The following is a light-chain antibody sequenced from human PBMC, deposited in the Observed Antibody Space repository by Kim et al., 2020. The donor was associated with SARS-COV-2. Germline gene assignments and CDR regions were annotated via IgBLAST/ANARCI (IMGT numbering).Light chain of an antibody. CDR1: NSDVGGYNY. J-gene: IGLJ1*01. V-gene: IGLV2-14*03. CDR2: DVS. Sequence: QSALTQSASVSGSPGQSIIISCTGTNSDVGGYNYVSWYQQHPGKAPKLLIYDVSTRPSGVSHRFSGSKSGNTASLTISGLQPEDEADYYCSSYTSGTTFYVFGGGTKVTVL. CDR3: SSYTSGTTFYV.